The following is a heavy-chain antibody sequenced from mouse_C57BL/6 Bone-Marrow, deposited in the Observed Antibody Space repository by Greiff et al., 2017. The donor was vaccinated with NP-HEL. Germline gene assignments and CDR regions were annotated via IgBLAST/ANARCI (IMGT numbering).Heavy chain of an antibody. CDR3: ADTFAY. CDR2: INPSSGYT. V-gene: IGHV1-4*01. Sequence: QVQLQQSGAELARPGASVKMSCKASGYTFTSYTMHWVNQRPGQGLEWIGYINPSSGYTKYNQKFKDKATLTADKSSSTAYMQLSSLTSEDSAVYYCADTFAYWGQGTLVTVSA. CDR1: GYTFTSYT. J-gene: IGHJ3*01.